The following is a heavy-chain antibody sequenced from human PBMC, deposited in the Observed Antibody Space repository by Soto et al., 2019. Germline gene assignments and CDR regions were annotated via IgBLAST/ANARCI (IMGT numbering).Heavy chain of an antibody. CDR3: ARDVELTRNWFDP. J-gene: IGHJ5*02. CDR1: GFTFSSYG. D-gene: IGHD1-26*01. Sequence: PGGSLRLSCAASGFTFSSYGMHWVRQAPGKGLEWVAVIWYDGSNKYYADSVKGRFTISRDNSKNTLYLQMNSLRAEDTAVYYCARDVELTRNWFDPWGQGTLVTVSS. CDR2: IWYDGSNK. V-gene: IGHV3-33*01.